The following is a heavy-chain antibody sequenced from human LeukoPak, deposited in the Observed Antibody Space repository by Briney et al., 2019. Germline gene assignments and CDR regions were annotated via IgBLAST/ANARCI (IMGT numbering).Heavy chain of an antibody. CDR3: ARGEYSSGWPSLLFDY. D-gene: IGHD6-19*01. Sequence: GGSLRLSCAASGFTFSSYAMSWARQAPGKGLEWVSAISGSGGSTYYADSVKGRFTISRDNSKNTLYLQMNSLRAEDTAVYYCARGEYSSGWPSLLFDYWGQGTLVTVSS. V-gene: IGHV3-23*01. CDR2: ISGSGGST. CDR1: GFTFSSYA. J-gene: IGHJ4*02.